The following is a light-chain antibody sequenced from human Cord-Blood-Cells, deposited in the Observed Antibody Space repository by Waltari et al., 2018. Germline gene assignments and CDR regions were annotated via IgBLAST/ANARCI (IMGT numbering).Light chain of an antibody. CDR3: QQSYSTPTT. J-gene: IGKJ3*01. Sequence: DIKITQSPSSLSASVGDRVTITCRASQSISSYLNWYQQKPGKAPKLLIYAASSLQSGVPSRFSGSGSGTDFTLTISSLQPEDFATYYCQQSYSTPTTFGPGTKVDIK. CDR1: QSISSY. CDR2: AAS. V-gene: IGKV1-39*01.